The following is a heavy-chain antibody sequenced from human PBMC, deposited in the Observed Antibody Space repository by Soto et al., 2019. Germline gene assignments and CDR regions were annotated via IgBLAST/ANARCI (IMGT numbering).Heavy chain of an antibody. Sequence: SVKVSCKASGGTFSSYTISCVRQAPGQGLEWMGRIIPILGIANYAQKFQGRVTITADKSTSTAYMELSSLRSEDTAVYYCAIVVVPAAINYYYYYYYMDVWGKGTTVTSP. CDR1: GGTFSSYT. CDR3: AIVVVPAAINYYYYYYYMDV. V-gene: IGHV1-69*02. J-gene: IGHJ6*03. CDR2: IIPILGIA. D-gene: IGHD2-2*01.